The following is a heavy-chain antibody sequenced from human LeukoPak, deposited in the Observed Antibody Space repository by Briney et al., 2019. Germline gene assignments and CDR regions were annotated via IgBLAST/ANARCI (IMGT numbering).Heavy chain of an antibody. CDR3: ARGKRDGNNYY. CDR2: IYYSGNT. J-gene: IGHJ4*02. CDR1: GSSISSYY. V-gene: IGHV4-59*01. Sequence: SETLSLTCTVSGSSISSYYWSWIRRPPGKGLQWIGYIYYSGNTYYNPSLKSRVTIPVDTSKNQLSLKLTSVTAADTAVYYCARGKRDGNNYYWGQGTLVTVSS. D-gene: IGHD5-24*01.